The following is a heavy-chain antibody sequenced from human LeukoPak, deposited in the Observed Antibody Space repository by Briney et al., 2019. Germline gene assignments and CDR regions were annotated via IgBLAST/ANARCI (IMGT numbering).Heavy chain of an antibody. D-gene: IGHD3-10*01. CDR1: GFTFSSYS. V-gene: IGHV3-21*01. CDR2: ISSSSSYI. J-gene: IGHJ5*02. CDR3: ARDRYGSVAWFDP. Sequence: GGSLRLSCAASGFTFSSYSMNWVRQAPGKGLEWVSFISSSSSYIYYADSVKGRFTISRDNAKNSLYLQMNSLRAEDTAVYYCARDRYGSVAWFDPWGQGTLVTVSS.